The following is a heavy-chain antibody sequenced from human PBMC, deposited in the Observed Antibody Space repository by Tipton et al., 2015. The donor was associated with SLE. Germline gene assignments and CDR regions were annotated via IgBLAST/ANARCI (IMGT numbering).Heavy chain of an antibody. Sequence: TLSLTRAVYGGSFSGYYWSWIRQPPGKGLEWIGEVDHSGSTNYNPSLKSRVTISVDTSKNQFSLKLSSVTAADTAVYYCATMVNYYDSRPDNWFDPWGQGTLVTVSS. CDR3: ATMVNYYDSRPDNWFDP. CDR1: GGSFSGYY. D-gene: IGHD3-22*01. J-gene: IGHJ5*02. CDR2: VDHSGST. V-gene: IGHV4-34*01.